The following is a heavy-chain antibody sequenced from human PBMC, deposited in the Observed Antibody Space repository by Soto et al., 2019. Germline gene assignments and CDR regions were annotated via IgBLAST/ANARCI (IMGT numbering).Heavy chain of an antibody. CDR1: GLTVSTNP. CDR2: IYTGGGT. V-gene: IGHV3-66*01. J-gene: IGHJ4*02. Sequence: EVQLVESGGGLVQPGGSLRLSCAASGLTVSTNPMSWVRQAPGKGLEWVSVIYTGGGTHYADSVKGRFTISRGNPKNTVNLQMHSLRPEDTAVYYCARDGSGHWGQGTLVTVSS. CDR3: ARDGSGH.